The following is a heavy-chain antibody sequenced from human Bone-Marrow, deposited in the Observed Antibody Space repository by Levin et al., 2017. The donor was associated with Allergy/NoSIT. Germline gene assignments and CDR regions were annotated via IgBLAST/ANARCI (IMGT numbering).Heavy chain of an antibody. CDR3: ARPEQPLDVAFHI. V-gene: IGHV4-39*01. D-gene: IGHD6-13*01. CDR1: GGSISSSSYY. CDR2: MYYSGNT. Sequence: ASETLSLTCTVSGGSISSSSYYWAWIRQPPGKGLEWIGSMYYSGNTYYNPSLKSRVTISVDTSKNQFSLKVNSVTAADTAVYFCARPEQPLDVAFHIWGQGTVVTVSS. J-gene: IGHJ3*02.